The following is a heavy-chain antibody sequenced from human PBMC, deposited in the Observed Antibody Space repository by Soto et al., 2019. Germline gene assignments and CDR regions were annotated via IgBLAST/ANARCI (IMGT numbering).Heavy chain of an antibody. Sequence: GASVKVSCKASGYTFTSYGISWVRQAPGQGLEWMGWISAYNGNTNCAQKLQGRVTMTTDTSTSTAYMELRSLRSDDTAVYYCARASGFIWFGELCDYWGQGTLVTVSS. V-gene: IGHV1-18*01. J-gene: IGHJ4*02. CDR1: GYTFTSYG. D-gene: IGHD3-10*01. CDR2: ISAYNGNT. CDR3: ARASGFIWFGELCDY.